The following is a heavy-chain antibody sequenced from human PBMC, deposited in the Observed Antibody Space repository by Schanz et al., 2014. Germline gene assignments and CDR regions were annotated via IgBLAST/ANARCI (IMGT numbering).Heavy chain of an antibody. D-gene: IGHD2-15*01. V-gene: IGHV3-30*04. CDR3: ARVVAAAPQGCNY. CDR2: ISHDGNNK. Sequence: QVQLVESGGGVVQPGRSLRLSCAASGFTFGSYPIHWVRQAPGKGLEWVAVISHDGNNKYYGDSVKGRFTISRDNSKNTVYLLINRLRVEDTAVYYCARVVAAAPQGCNYWGRGTLVTVSS. CDR1: GFTFGSYP. J-gene: IGHJ4*02.